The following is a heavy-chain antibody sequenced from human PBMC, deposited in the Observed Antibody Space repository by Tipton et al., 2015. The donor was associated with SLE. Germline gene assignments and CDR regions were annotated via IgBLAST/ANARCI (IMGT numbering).Heavy chain of an antibody. J-gene: IGHJ4*02. V-gene: IGHV4-34*01. CDR3: AREGGGPDY. D-gene: IGHD1-26*01. Sequence: LRLSCAVYGGSFSGYYWSWIRQPPGKGLEWIGEINHSGSTNYNPSLKSRVTISVDTSKNQFSLKLRSVTAADTAVYYCAREGGGPDYWGQGTLVTVSS. CDR2: INHSGST. CDR1: GGSFSGYY.